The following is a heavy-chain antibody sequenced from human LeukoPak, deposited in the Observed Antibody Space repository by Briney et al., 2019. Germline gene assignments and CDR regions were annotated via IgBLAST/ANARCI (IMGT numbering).Heavy chain of an antibody. D-gene: IGHD6-13*01. Sequence: GGSLRLPCAASGFTFSSYGMHWVRQAPGKGLEWVAVIWYDGSNKYYADSVKGRFTISRDNSKNTLYLQMNSLRAEDTAVYYCARDMYSSSSLDYWGQGTLVTVSS. CDR2: IWYDGSNK. CDR3: ARDMYSSSSLDY. CDR1: GFTFSSYG. V-gene: IGHV3-33*01. J-gene: IGHJ4*02.